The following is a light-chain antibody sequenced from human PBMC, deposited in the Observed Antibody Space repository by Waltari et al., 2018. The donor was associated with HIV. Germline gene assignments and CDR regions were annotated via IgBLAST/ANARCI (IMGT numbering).Light chain of an antibody. Sequence: SSELTQDPAVSVALGQTVSITCQGDALKTYFLTWYQQRPRQAPVLVIFGKNKRPLGNPDRFSGSSSGDTASLTITGAQAEDEADYHCSCRDSSGDHTVFGGGTKLTVL. CDR1: ALKTYF. CDR2: GKN. CDR3: SCRDSSGDHTV. V-gene: IGLV3-19*01. J-gene: IGLJ2*01.